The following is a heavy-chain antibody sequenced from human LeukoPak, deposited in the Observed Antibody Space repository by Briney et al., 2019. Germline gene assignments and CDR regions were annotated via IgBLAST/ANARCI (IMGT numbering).Heavy chain of an antibody. CDR1: GGSLSGYF. Sequence: SETLSLTCAVYGGSLSGYFCSWIRQPPGKGLEWIGEINHRGSTDSNPSLKSRVTISVDTSNNQFSLKLSSVTAADTAVHYCARHLHGSGSRAFDIWDQGTMVTVSS. CDR2: INHRGST. CDR3: ARHLHGSGSRAFDI. V-gene: IGHV4-34*01. D-gene: IGHD3-10*01. J-gene: IGHJ3*02.